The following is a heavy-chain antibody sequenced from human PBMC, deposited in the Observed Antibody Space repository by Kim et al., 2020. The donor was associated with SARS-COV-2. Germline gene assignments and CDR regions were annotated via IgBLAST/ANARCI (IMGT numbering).Heavy chain of an antibody. CDR2: IRNKANSYAT. V-gene: IGHV3-73*01. CDR1: GFTFSGSG. CDR3: ASFTDSGY. J-gene: IGHJ4*02. Sequence: GGSLRLSCAASGFTFSGSGMHWVRQASGKGLEWIGRIRNKANSYATVYAASVKGRFTISRDDSKNTAYLQMNSLKTEDTAVYYCASFTDSGYWGQGTLVTISS. D-gene: IGHD2-21*01.